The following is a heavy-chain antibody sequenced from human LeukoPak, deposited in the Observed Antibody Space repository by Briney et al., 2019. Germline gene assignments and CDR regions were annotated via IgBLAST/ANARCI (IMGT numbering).Heavy chain of an antibody. CDR3: AKDSTGYWFES. Sequence: GESLRLSCAASGFTFSGYGMYWVRQAPGKGLEWVGFIRSDGGNRHYVDSVKGRFTISRDNSKNTLYPQMNSLRVEDTAVYYCAKDSTGYWFESWGHGTLVTVSA. D-gene: IGHD1-14*01. CDR2: IRSDGGNR. V-gene: IGHV3-30*02. J-gene: IGHJ5*01. CDR1: GFTFSGYG.